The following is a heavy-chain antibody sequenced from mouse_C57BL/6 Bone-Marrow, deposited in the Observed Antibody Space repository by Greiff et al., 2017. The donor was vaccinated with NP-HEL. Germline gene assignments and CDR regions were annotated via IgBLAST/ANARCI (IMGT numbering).Heavy chain of an antibody. CDR2: INPNNGGT. CDR3: ARDYDYDGPFAY. Sequence: EVQVVESGPELVKPGASVKMSCKASGYTFTDYNMHWVKQSHGKSLEWIGYINPNNGGTSYNQKFKGKATLTVNKSSSTAYMELRSLTSEDSAVYYCARDYDYDGPFAYWGQGTLVTVSA. CDR1: GYTFTDYN. V-gene: IGHV1-22*01. D-gene: IGHD2-4*01. J-gene: IGHJ3*01.